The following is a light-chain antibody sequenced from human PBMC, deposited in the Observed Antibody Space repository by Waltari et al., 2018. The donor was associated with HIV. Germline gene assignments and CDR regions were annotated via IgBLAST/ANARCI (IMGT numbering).Light chain of an antibody. V-gene: IGLV1-44*01. CDR2: SNN. Sequence: GQRVTIPCSGRSSHIGSNAVNWYQQLPGTAPKLLIYSNNQRPSGVPDRFSGSKSGTSASLAISGLQSDDEADYYCAAWDDSLNDSYVFGPGTKVTVL. CDR1: SSHIGSNA. J-gene: IGLJ1*01. CDR3: AAWDDSLNDSYV.